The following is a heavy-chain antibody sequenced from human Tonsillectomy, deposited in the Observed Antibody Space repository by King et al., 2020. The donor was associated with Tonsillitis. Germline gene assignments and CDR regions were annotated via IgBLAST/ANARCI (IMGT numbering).Heavy chain of an antibody. J-gene: IGHJ5*02. CDR2: IYYRGNT. V-gene: IGHV4-31*03. CDR1: GGSISDGGSY. CDR3: ARGKPLPFQKWFDP. D-gene: IGHD1-14*01. Sequence: VQLQESGPGLVKPSQTLSLTCSVSGGSISDGGSYWSWIRQPPGKGLEWIGYIYYRGNTYYNASFASRVGISIETSKNQFSLNMTSVTAAGTAVYFCARGKPLPFQKWFDPWGQGTLVTVSS.